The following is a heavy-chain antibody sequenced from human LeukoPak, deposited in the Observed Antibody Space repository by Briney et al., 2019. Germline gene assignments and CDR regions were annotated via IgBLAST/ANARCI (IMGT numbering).Heavy chain of an antibody. CDR2: FDPEDGET. V-gene: IGHV1-24*01. CDR3: ATDLLWFGEKSDY. D-gene: IGHD3-10*01. CDR1: GYTFTSYY. J-gene: IGHJ4*02. Sequence: ASVKVSCKASGYTFTSYYMHWVRQAPGQGLEWMGGFDPEDGETIYAQKFQGRVTMTEDTSTDTAYMELSSLRSEDTAVYYCATDLLWFGEKSDYWGQGTLVTVSS.